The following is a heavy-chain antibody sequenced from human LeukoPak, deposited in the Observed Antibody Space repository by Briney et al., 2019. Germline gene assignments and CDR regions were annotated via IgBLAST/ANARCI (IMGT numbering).Heavy chain of an antibody. CDR3: ARRGVDSYYYYMDV. Sequence: GGSLRLSCAASGFTFSNFRFNWVRQSPEKGLEWIAFIGTTSTIYYADSVKGRFTISRDNAKNSLFLQMNNLTVEDTALYHCARRGVDSYYYYMDVWGKGTTVIVSS. J-gene: IGHJ6*03. V-gene: IGHV3-48*01. D-gene: IGHD2-8*01. CDR2: IGTTSTI. CDR1: GFTFSNFR.